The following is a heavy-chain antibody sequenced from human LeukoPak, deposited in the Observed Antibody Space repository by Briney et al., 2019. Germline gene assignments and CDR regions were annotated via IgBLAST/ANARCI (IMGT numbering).Heavy chain of an antibody. CDR3: AKGLKPSDY. Sequence: SQTLSLTCTVSGASINSGDYYWTWIRQPPGKGLEWIGYIYNSGSTYYNPSLRSRVAISVDTSKNQFSLKLRSVTAADTAVYYCAKGLKPSDYWGQGTLVTVSS. CDR1: GASINSGDYY. J-gene: IGHJ4*02. D-gene: IGHD1-14*01. V-gene: IGHV4-30-4*08. CDR2: IYNSGST.